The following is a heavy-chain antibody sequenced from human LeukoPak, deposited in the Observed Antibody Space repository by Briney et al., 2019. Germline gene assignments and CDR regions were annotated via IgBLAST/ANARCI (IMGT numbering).Heavy chain of an antibody. J-gene: IGHJ4*02. D-gene: IGHD6-13*01. CDR1: GFTVSSNY. V-gene: IGHV3-66*01. CDR3: ARVMEQQLVYFDY. CDR2: IYSGGST. Sequence: GGSLRLSRAASGFTVSSNYMSWVRQAPGKGLEWVSVIYSGGSTYYADSVKGRFTISRDNSKNTLYLQMNSLRAEDTAVYYCARVMEQQLVYFDYWGQGTLVTVSS.